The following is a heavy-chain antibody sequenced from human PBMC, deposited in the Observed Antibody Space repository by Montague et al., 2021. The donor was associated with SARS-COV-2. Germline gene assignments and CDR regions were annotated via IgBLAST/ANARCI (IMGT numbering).Heavy chain of an antibody. CDR2: IWYDGSNQ. CDR1: GFTFSSYD. Sequence: SLRLSCAASGFTFSSYDMHWVRQAPGKGLEWVAVIWYDGSNQYYGDSVKGRFTISRDNSKNTLYLQMNSLRAEDTAVYYCAREYSAPRWFGEYNRYGMGGLGRGTTVTVSS. V-gene: IGHV3-33*08. J-gene: IGHJ6*02. D-gene: IGHD3-10*01. CDR3: AREYSAPRWFGEYNRYGMGG.